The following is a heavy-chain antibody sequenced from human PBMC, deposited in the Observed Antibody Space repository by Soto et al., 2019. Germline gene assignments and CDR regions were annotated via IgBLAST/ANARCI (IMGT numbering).Heavy chain of an antibody. CDR1: GGSISSYY. D-gene: IGHD3-10*01. V-gene: IGHV4-59*08. CDR3: ARRAAYYYGSGSYYKPPKEWFDP. Sequence: SETLSLTCTVSGGSISSYYWSWIRQPPGKGLEWIGYIYYSGSTNYNPSLKSRVTISVDTSKNQFSLKLSSVTAADTAVYYCARRAAYYYGSGSYYKPPKEWFDPWGQGTLVTVSS. J-gene: IGHJ5*02. CDR2: IYYSGST.